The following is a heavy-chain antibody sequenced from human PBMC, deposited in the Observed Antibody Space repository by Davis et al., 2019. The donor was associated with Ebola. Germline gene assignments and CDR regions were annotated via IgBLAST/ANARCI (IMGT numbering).Heavy chain of an antibody. V-gene: IGHV2-26*01. D-gene: IGHD3-3*01. CDR3: ARIRGGDYDQRSGFPKNWFDP. CDR2: IFSNDEK. Sequence: SGPTLVKPTETLTLTCTVSGFSLSEYGVGVGWIRQPPGKALEWLAHIFSNDEKSYSASLKSRLTISKDTSKRQVVLTMTNVDPVDTATYYCARIRGGDYDQRSGFPKNWFDPWGQGTLVTVSS. J-gene: IGHJ5*02. CDR1: GFSLSEYGVG.